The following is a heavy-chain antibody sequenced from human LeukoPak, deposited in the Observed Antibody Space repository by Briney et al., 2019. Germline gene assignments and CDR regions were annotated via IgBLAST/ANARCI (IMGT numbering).Heavy chain of an antibody. CDR2: ISYDGSNK. D-gene: IGHD3-10*01. J-gene: IGHJ5*02. V-gene: IGHV3-30-3*01. Sequence: GGSLRLSCAASGFTFSSYAMHWVRQAPGKGLEWVAVISYDGSNKYYADSVKGRFTISRDNSKNTLYLQMNSLRAEDTAVYYCARGRPMIREVISWFDPWGQGTLVTVSS. CDR3: ARGRPMIREVISWFDP. CDR1: GFTFSSYA.